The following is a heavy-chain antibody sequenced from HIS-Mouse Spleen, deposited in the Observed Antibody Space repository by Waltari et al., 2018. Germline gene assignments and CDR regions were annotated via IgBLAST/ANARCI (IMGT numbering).Heavy chain of an antibody. CDR2: IYYSGST. D-gene: IGHD6-13*01. V-gene: IGHV4-39*07. CDR3: AREIPYSSSWYDWYFDL. CDR1: GGSSSRSSYY. J-gene: IGHJ2*01. Sequence: QLQLQESGPGLVKPSERLSLTCTVSGGSSSRSSYYWGWIRQPHGKGLEWIGSIYYSGSTSYNRSLKGRVTISVDTSKNQFSLKLSSVTAADTAVYYCAREIPYSSSWYDWYFDLWGRGTLVTVSS.